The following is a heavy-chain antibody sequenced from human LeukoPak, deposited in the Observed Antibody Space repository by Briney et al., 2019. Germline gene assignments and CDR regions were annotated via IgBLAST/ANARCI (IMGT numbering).Heavy chain of an antibody. J-gene: IGHJ4*02. CDR2: IYHGGDT. CDR1: GGSIYSHSW. Sequence: SGTLSLTCSISGGSIYSHSWWSWVRQPPGKGLEWIGEIYHGGDTNYDPSLKSRVSMSVDKSKNHFSLNLSSVTAADTAMYYCARRYCSSTSCRFDYWGQGTLVTVSS. D-gene: IGHD2-2*01. CDR3: ARRYCSSTSCRFDY. V-gene: IGHV4-4*02.